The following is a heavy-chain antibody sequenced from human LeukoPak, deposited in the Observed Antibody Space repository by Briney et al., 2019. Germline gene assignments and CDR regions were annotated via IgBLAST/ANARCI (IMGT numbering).Heavy chain of an antibody. V-gene: IGHV3-72*01. CDR1: GFTFSDHY. J-gene: IGHJ6*02. Sequence: PGGSLRLSCAASGFTFSDHYMDWVRQAAGKGLQWIGGISDKANRHTTEYAASVKGRFSVSRDDSKNSLYLQMNSLKTEDTAVYYCARGARRELERGSPNYYNDGMDVWGQGTTVSVSS. D-gene: IGHD1-1*01. CDR3: ARGARRELERGSPNYYNDGMDV. CDR2: ISDKANRHTT.